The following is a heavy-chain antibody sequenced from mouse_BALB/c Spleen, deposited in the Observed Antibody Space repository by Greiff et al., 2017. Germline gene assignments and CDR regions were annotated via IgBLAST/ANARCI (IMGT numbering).Heavy chain of an antibody. CDR2: IYPGSGST. Sequence: LQQPGSELVRPGASVKLSCKASGYTFTSYWMHWVKQRHGQGLEWIGNIYPGSGSTNCDEKFKSKGTLTVDTSSSTAYMHLSSLTSEDSAVYYCTRGRQLGLYFDYWGQGTTLTVSS. J-gene: IGHJ2*01. V-gene: IGHV1S22*01. CDR3: TRGRQLGLYFDY. D-gene: IGHD3-2*01. CDR1: GYTFTSYW.